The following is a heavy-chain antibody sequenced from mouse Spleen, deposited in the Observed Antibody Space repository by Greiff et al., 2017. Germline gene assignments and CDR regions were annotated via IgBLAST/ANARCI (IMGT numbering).Heavy chain of an antibody. Sequence: EVKLVESGGGLVKLGGSLKLSCAASGFTFSSYAMSWVRQTPEKRLEWVATISSGGGNTYYPDSVKGRFTISRDNAKNTLYLQMSSLKSEDTAMYYCARPITTVVAKDWYFDVWGAGTTVTVSS. CDR1: GFTFSSYA. D-gene: IGHD1-1*01. V-gene: IGHV5-9*04. CDR2: ISSGGGNT. CDR3: ARPITTVVAKDWYFDV. J-gene: IGHJ1*01.